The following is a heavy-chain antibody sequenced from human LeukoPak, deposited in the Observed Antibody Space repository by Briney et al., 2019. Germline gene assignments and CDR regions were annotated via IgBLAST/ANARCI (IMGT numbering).Heavy chain of an antibody. J-gene: IGHJ4*02. CDR2: IYTSGRT. Sequence: PSQTLSLTCTVPGGSISSGSYYWSWIRQPAGKGVEWIGRIYTSGRTNYNPSVKGRVTISVDTSTNQFSLKRSSVNAADTAVYYCARVHDFWSGISDYWGQGTLVTVSS. V-gene: IGHV4-61*02. D-gene: IGHD3-3*01. CDR3: ARVHDFWSGISDY. CDR1: GGSISSGSYY.